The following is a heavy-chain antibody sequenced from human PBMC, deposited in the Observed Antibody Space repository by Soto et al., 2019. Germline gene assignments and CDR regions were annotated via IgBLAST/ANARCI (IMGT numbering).Heavy chain of an antibody. Sequence: EASVKVSCKLSGGAFSNYAISWMRQAPGQGLEWMGRIIPILDITNYAQKFQDRVTITADKSTTTAYLELRSLRSEDTAMYYCARAWGTAMVLDYFDYWGQGTLVTVSS. CDR1: GGAFSNYA. V-gene: IGHV1-69*04. D-gene: IGHD5-18*01. CDR3: ARAWGTAMVLDYFDY. J-gene: IGHJ4*02. CDR2: IIPILDIT.